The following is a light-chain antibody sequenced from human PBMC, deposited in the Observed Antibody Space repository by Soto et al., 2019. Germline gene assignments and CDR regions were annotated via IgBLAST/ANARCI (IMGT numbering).Light chain of an antibody. Sequence: EIVLTQSPGTLSLSPGERATLSCRASQSVSSSYLAWYQQKPGPAPRLLIYGASSSATGIPARFSGSGSGTDFTLTISSLEPEDFAVYYCQQYGNSPGTFGQGTKVEIK. V-gene: IGKV3-20*01. CDR1: QSVSSSY. CDR2: GAS. CDR3: QQYGNSPGT. J-gene: IGKJ1*01.